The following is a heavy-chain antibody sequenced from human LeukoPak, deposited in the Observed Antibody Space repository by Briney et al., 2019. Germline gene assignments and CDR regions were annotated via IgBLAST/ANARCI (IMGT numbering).Heavy chain of an antibody. CDR1: GFTFSSYG. J-gene: IGHJ4*02. CDR2: ISYDGSNK. D-gene: IGHD5-24*01. V-gene: IGHV3-30*18. Sequence: GGSLRLSCAASGFTFSSYGMHWVRQAPGKGLEWVAVISYDGSNKYYADSVKGRFTISRDNSKNTLYLQMNSLRAEDTAVYYCAKEQAPKDGYNILGFDYWGQGTLVTVSS. CDR3: AKEQAPKDGYNILGFDY.